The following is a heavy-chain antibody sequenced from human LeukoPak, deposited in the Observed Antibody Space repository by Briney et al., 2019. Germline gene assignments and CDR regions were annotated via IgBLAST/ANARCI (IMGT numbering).Heavy chain of an antibody. CDR1: GGSISSYY. Sequence: PSETLSLTCTVSGGSISSYYWSWIRQPPGKGLEWIGYIYYSGSTNYNPSLKSRVTISVDTSKNQFSLKLSSVTAADTAVYYCARHSYSSSWYGDYYYYYGMDVWGQGTTVTVSS. CDR2: IYYSGST. V-gene: IGHV4-59*01. D-gene: IGHD6-13*01. J-gene: IGHJ6*02. CDR3: ARHSYSSSWYGDYYYYYGMDV.